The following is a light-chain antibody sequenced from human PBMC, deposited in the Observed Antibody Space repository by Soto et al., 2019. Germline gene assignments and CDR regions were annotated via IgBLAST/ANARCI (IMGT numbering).Light chain of an antibody. CDR3: QQRVIWPPIT. J-gene: IGKJ5*01. Sequence: EIVLTQSPATLSLSPGEKATLSCRASQNIDRYLAWYQQKPGQAPRLLIYDTSSRATGIPARFSGSGSGTDFTLTISTLEPEDFAVYYCQQRVIWPPITFGQGTRLDIK. CDR1: QNIDRY. V-gene: IGKV3-11*01. CDR2: DTS.